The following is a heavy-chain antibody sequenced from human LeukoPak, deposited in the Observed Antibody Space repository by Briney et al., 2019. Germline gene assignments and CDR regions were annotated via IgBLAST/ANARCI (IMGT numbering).Heavy chain of an antibody. V-gene: IGHV3-23*01. CDR2: ISGSGVTT. CDR3: SKWKAIVLVPAARSPIDY. D-gene: IGHD2-2*01. CDR1: GFTVSNNY. J-gene: IGHJ4*02. Sequence: SGGSLRLSCAASGFTVSNNYINWVRQAPGKGLEWASAISGSGVTTYYADSVKGRFTISRDNSKHTLYLQMNSLRAEDTAVYYCSKWKAIVLVPAARSPIDYWGQGTLVTVSS.